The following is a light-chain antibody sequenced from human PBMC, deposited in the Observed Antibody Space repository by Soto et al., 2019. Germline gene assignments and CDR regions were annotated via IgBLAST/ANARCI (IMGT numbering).Light chain of an antibody. J-gene: IGKJ3*01. CDR3: QQSYSSPFT. Sequence: DIQMTQSPSSLSASVGDRVTITCRASQSISSYLNWYQQKPGKAPNLLIYAASSLQSGVPSTFSGSGSGTDFTLTISSLQPEAFATYYCQQSYSSPFTFGPGTKVDIK. V-gene: IGKV1-39*01. CDR1: QSISSY. CDR2: AAS.